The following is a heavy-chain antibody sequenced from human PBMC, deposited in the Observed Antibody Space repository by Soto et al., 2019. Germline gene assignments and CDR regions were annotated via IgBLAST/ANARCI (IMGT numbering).Heavy chain of an antibody. D-gene: IGHD3-22*01. CDR2: IYSSGST. CDR1: GGSISSHY. CDR3: ATARRNYYDSSGYSCPFDY. Sequence: NPSETLSLTCTVSGGSISSHYWSWIRQPPGKGLEWIGYIYSSGSTTYNPSLKSRVTISVDTSKNQFSLKLTSLTAADTAVYYCATARRNYYDSSGYSCPFDYWGQGTLVTVS. J-gene: IGHJ4*02. V-gene: IGHV4-59*11.